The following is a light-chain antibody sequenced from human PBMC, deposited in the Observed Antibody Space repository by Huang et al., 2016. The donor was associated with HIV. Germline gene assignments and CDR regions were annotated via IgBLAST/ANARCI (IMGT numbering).Light chain of an antibody. J-gene: IGKJ2*01. V-gene: IGKV1-5*03. CDR1: ESIGSW. CDR3: QQYSTSMYS. Sequence: IQMTQSPSTLSASVGDRVTVTCRASESIGSWLAWYEQKPGKAPKLLIYKASTSTSDVPSRLSGSGSGTQFSLIISSLQPDDFATYYWQQYSTSMYSFGQGTKVEIK. CDR2: KAS.